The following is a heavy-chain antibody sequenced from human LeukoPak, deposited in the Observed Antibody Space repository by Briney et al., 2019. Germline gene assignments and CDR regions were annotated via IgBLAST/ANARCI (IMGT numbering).Heavy chain of an antibody. J-gene: IGHJ5*02. D-gene: IGHD6-13*01. CDR1: GGSISSYY. V-gene: IGHV4-59*12. Sequence: SETLSLTCTVSGGSISSYYWSWIRQPPGKGLEWIGYIYYSGSTNYNPSLKSRVTISVDTSKNQFSLKLSSVTAADTAVYYCARGFSGDSSSWYLVLRQNWWFDPWGQGTLVTVSS. CDR3: ARGFSGDSSSWYLVLRQNWWFDP. CDR2: IYYSGST.